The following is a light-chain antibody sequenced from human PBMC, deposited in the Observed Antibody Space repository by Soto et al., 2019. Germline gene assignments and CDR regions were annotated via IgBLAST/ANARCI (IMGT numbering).Light chain of an antibody. CDR2: KAS. CDR3: QQYNSYSRT. Sequence: DIXIXHSPSTLSGSXGGRVSMNCLASQTISSWLAWYQQKPGKAPKLLIYKASTLKSGVPSRFSGSGSGTEFTLTISSLQPDDFATYYCQQYNSYSRTFGQGTKVDIK. V-gene: IGKV1-5*03. J-gene: IGKJ1*01. CDR1: QTISSW.